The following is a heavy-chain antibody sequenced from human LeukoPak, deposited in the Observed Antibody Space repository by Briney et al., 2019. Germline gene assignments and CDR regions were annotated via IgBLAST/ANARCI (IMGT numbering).Heavy chain of an antibody. V-gene: IGHV4-34*01. CDR1: GGSFSGYY. Sequence: SETLSLTCAVYGGSFSGYYWSWIRQPPGKGLEWIGEINHSGSTNYNPSLKSRVTISVDTSKNQFSLKLSSVTAADTAVYYCARGEWELPPLFDYWGQGTLVTVSS. CDR2: INHSGST. D-gene: IGHD1-26*01. J-gene: IGHJ4*02. CDR3: ARGEWELPPLFDY.